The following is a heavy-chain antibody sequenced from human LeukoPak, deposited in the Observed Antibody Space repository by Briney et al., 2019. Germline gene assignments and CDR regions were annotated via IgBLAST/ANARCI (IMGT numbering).Heavy chain of an antibody. D-gene: IGHD6-6*01. CDR2: IYTSGST. Sequence: SETLSLTCTVSGGSISSYYWSWIRQPAGKGLEWIGRIYTSGSTNYNPSLKSRVTISVDTSKNQFSLKLSSVTAADTAVYYCARGGIAARPVDYWGQGTLVTVSS. CDR3: ARGGIAARPVDY. J-gene: IGHJ4*02. V-gene: IGHV4-4*07. CDR1: GGSISSYY.